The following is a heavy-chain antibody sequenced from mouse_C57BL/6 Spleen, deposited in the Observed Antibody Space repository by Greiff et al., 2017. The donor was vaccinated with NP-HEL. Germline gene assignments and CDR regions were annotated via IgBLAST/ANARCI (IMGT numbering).Heavy chain of an antibody. D-gene: IGHD3-3*01. CDR1: GYTFTDYE. Sequence: VQLQQSGAELVRPGASVTLSCKASGYTFTDYEMHWVKQTPVHGLEWIGAIDPETGGTAYNQKFKGKAILTADKSSSTAYMELRSLTSEDSAVYYCTRWEARGGDFDYWGQGTTLTVSS. V-gene: IGHV1-15*01. CDR2: IDPETGGT. CDR3: TRWEARGGDFDY. J-gene: IGHJ2*01.